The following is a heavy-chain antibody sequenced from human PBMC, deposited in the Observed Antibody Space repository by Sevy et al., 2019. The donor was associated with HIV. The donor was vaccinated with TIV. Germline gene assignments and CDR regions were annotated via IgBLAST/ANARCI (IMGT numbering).Heavy chain of an antibody. Sequence: GGSLSLSCAASGFTFSSYAMSWVRQAPGKGLEWVSAISGSGGSTYYADSVKGRFTISRHNSKNTLYLQMNSLRAEDSAVYYCAQLVQSYYYYGMDVWGQGTTVTVSS. V-gene: IGHV3-23*01. CDR2: ISGSGGST. J-gene: IGHJ6*02. CDR3: AQLVQSYYYYGMDV. CDR1: GFTFSSYA. D-gene: IGHD6-6*01.